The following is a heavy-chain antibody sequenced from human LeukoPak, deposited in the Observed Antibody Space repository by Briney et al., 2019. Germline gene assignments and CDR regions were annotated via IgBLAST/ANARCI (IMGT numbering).Heavy chain of an antibody. V-gene: IGHV4-4*07. Sequence: SETLSLTCTVSGGSISSHYWSWIRQPAGKGLEWIGRIYSSGSINYNPSLKSRVTMSADTSKNQFSLKLRSVTAADTAVYYCARVAEGSGRYFPDYWGQGTLVTVSS. CDR3: ARVAEGSGRYFPDY. CDR2: IYSSGSI. D-gene: IGHD3-10*01. CDR1: GGSISSHY. J-gene: IGHJ4*02.